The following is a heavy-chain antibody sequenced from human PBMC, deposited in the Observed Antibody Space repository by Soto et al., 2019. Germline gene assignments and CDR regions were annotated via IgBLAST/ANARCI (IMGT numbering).Heavy chain of an antibody. CDR3: ARGDDILTGSAQFDS. D-gene: IGHD3-9*01. V-gene: IGHV6-1*01. Sequence: SQTLSLTCAISGDSVSSNSAAWNWIRQSPSRGLEWLGRTYYRSRWYNDYAVSVKGRITIKPDTSKNQFSLQLNSVTPEDTAVYYCARGDDILTGSAQFDSWGQETLVTVSS. J-gene: IGHJ4*02. CDR2: TYYRSRWYN. CDR1: GDSVSSNSAA.